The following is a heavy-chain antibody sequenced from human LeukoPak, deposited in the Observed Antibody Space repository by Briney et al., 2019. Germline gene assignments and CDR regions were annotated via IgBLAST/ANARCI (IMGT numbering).Heavy chain of an antibody. J-gene: IGHJ4*02. V-gene: IGHV3-23*01. Sequence: PGGSLRLSCAASGFTFSSFAMSWVRQAPGKGLEWVSAISGSGGSTYYADSVKGRFTISRDNSKNTLFLQINSLRAEDTAVYYCPKARGTGATRAFDYWGQGTLVTVSS. CDR2: ISGSGGST. CDR1: GFTFSSFA. CDR3: PKARGTGATRAFDY. D-gene: IGHD2-15*01.